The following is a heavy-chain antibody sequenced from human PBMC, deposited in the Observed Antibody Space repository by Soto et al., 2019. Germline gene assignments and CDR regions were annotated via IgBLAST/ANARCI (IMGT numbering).Heavy chain of an antibody. CDR2: IYPGDSDT. D-gene: IGHD3-10*01. CDR1: GYSFTSYW. J-gene: IGHJ5*02. CDR3: ARQAGSGSYYNVIKPGWFDP. V-gene: IGHV5-51*01. Sequence: GESLKISCKGSGYSFTSYWIGWVRQMPGKGLEWMGIIYPGDSDTRYSPSFQGQVTISADKSISTAYLQWSSLKASDTAMYYCARQAGSGSYYNVIKPGWFDPWGQGTLVTVSS.